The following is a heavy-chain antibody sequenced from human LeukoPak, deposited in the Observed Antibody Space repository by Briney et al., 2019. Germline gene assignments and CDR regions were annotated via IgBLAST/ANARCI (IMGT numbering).Heavy chain of an antibody. CDR2: ISYDGSNK. J-gene: IGHJ4*02. D-gene: IGHD2-2*01. CDR3: AKVYAYQLLCIDY. CDR1: GFTFSSYG. Sequence: PGRSLRLSCAASGFTFSSYGMHWVRQAPGKGLEWVAVISYDGSNKYYADSVKGRLTISRDNSKNTLYLQMNSLRAEDTAVYYCAKVYAYQLLCIDYWGQGTLVTVSS. V-gene: IGHV3-30*18.